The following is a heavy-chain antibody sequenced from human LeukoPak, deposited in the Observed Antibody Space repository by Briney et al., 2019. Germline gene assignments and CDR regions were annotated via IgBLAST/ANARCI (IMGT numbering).Heavy chain of an antibody. J-gene: IGHJ4*02. V-gene: IGHV1-2*02. CDR1: GYTLTGLY. CDR3: ARDGIAAAEPGADY. Sequence: ASVKVSCKASGYTLTGLYMHWVRQAPGQGLEWMGWINPNSGATNYAQKFQGRVTMTRDTSISTAYMELSRLRSDDTAVYYCARDGIAAAEPGADYWGQGTLVTVSS. D-gene: IGHD6-13*01. CDR2: INPNSGAT.